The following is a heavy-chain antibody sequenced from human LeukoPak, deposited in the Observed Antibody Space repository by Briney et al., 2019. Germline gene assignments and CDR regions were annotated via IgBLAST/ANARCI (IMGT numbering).Heavy chain of an antibody. J-gene: IGHJ3*02. D-gene: IGHD2-2*01. V-gene: IGHV1-18*01. CDR3: ARLVVPAAIPNDAFDI. Sequence: ASVKVSCKASGYTFTSYGISWVRHAPGQGLEWMGWISAYNGNTNYAQKLQGRVTMTTDTSTSTAYMELRSLRSDDTAVYYCARLVVPAAIPNDAFDIWGQGTMVTVSS. CDR2: ISAYNGNT. CDR1: GYTFTSYG.